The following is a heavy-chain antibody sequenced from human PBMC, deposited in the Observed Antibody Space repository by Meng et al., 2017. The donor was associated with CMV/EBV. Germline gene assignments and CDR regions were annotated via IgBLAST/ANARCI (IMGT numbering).Heavy chain of an antibody. CDR2: ISWNSGSI. CDR1: GFTFDDYA. J-gene: IGHJ3*02. V-gene: IGHV3-9*01. D-gene: IGHD6-13*01. Sequence: SCAASGFTFDDYAMHWVRQAPGKGLEWVSGISWNSGSIGYADSVKGRFTISRDNAKNSLYLQMNSLRAEDTALYYCAKGNDMGYSSSSGAFDIWGQGTMVTVSS. CDR3: AKGNDMGYSSSSGAFDI.